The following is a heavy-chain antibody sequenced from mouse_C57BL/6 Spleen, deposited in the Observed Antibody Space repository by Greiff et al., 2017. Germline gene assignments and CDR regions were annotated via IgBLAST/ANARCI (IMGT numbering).Heavy chain of an antibody. CDR3: ARRHYSIFMDY. Sequence: DVKLVESGGGLVKPGGSLKLSCAAPGFTFTDYGMHWVRQAPEKGLEWVAYISSGSSTIYYADTVKGRFTISRDNAKNTLFLQMTSLRSEDTAMYYCARRHYSIFMDYGGQGTSVTVSS. CDR1: GFTFTDYG. CDR2: ISSGSSTI. J-gene: IGHJ4*01. V-gene: IGHV5-17*01. D-gene: IGHD2-5*01.